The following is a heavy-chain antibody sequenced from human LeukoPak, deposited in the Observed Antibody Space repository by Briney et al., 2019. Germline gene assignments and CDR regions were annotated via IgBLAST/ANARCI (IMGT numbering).Heavy chain of an antibody. CDR3: ARGLAHGGIANWFDP. CDR1: GGSLNSFSHY. V-gene: IGHV4-39*06. CDR2: IFSSGST. Sequence: SETLSLTCSVPGGSLNSFSHYWAWIRQPPGKGLEWIGCIFSSGSTYYNPSHQSRVTFSLDKSNNHLALKLTSLTAAGTAVYYCARGLAHGGIANWFDPWGQGTLVTVSS. D-gene: IGHD2-21*01. J-gene: IGHJ5*02.